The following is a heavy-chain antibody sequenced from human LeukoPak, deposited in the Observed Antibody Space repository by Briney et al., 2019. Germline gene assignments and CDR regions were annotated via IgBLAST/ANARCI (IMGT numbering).Heavy chain of an antibody. J-gene: IGHJ3*02. Sequence: GESLQISCKGSGYNFTNYWIGWVRQMPGKGLEWMGIIYPGDSDSIYSPSFQGQVTISADKSISTAYLQWSSLKASDTAMYYCARIFYDSSGHEAAFDIWGQGTMVTVSS. CDR3: ARIFYDSSGHEAAFDI. CDR1: GYNFTNYW. V-gene: IGHV5-51*01. D-gene: IGHD3-22*01. CDR2: IYPGDSDS.